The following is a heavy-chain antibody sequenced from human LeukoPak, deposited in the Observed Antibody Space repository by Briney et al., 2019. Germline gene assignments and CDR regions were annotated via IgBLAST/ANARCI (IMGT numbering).Heavy chain of an antibody. Sequence: GASVKVPCKASGYTFTSYYMHWVRQAPGQGLEWMGIINPSGGSTSYAQKFQGRVTMTRDTSTSTVYMELSSLRSEDTAVYYCARVAKVWGSYRSPDYWGQGTLVTVSS. CDR1: GYTFTSYY. CDR2: INPSGGST. V-gene: IGHV1-46*01. J-gene: IGHJ4*02. CDR3: ARVAKVWGSYRSPDY. D-gene: IGHD3-16*02.